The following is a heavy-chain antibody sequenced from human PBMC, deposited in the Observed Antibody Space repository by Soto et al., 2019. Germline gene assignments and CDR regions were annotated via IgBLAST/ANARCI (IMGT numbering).Heavy chain of an antibody. V-gene: IGHV2-5*01. D-gene: IGHD6-6*01. J-gene: IGHJ3*02. CDR1: GFSLATTGTTVVG. CDR3: STSRLSSKDAFDI. CDR2: IYWNDDE. Sequence: SGPTLVNPTQTLTLTCTFSGFSLATTGTTVVGVGWIRQPPGKALEWLALIYWNDDERYNTSLKSRVTITKDTSRNHVFLTMTNMDPVDTAIYYCSTSRLSSKDAFDIWGQGTTVTVSS.